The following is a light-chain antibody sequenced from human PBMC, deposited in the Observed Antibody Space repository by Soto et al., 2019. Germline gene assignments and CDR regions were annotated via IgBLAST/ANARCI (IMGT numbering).Light chain of an antibody. J-gene: IGKJ2*01. CDR1: ETISTD. V-gene: IGKV1-39*01. CDR3: QQNYNTPPFT. Sequence: DIQLTQSPSSLSASVGDRVTITCRASETISTDLNWYQHKPGKAPKVLIYAASSLQSGVPSRFSGSGSGTDFTLTISSLQPEDFAVYYCQQNYNTPPFTFGQGTKLEI. CDR2: AAS.